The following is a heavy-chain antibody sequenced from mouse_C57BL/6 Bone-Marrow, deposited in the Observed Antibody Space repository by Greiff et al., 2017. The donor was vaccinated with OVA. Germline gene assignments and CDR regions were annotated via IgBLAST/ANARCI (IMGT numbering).Heavy chain of an antibody. J-gene: IGHJ2*01. D-gene: IGHD2-1*01. CDR3: AIYYGNYVDFDY. CDR1: GFTFSDYG. V-gene: IGHV5-17*01. Sequence: EVQLVESGGGLVKPGGSLKLSCAASGFTFSDYGMHWVRQAPEKGLEWVAYISSGSSTIYYADTVKGRFTISRDNAKNTLFLQMTSLRSEDTAMYYCAIYYGNYVDFDYWGQGTTLTVSS. CDR2: ISSGSSTI.